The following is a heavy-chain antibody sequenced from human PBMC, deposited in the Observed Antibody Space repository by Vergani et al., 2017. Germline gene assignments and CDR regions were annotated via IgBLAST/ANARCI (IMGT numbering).Heavy chain of an antibody. J-gene: IGHJ4*02. Sequence: QVQLVQSGAEVKKPGASVKVSCKASGYTFTSYYMHWVRQAPGQGLEWMGIINPSGGRTSYAQKFQGRVTMTRDTSTSTVYMELSSLRSEDTAVYYCAMITFGGVIVYDYWGQGTLVTVSS. V-gene: IGHV1-46*03. CDR1: GYTFTSYY. CDR2: INPSGGRT. CDR3: AMITFGGVIVYDY. D-gene: IGHD3-16*02.